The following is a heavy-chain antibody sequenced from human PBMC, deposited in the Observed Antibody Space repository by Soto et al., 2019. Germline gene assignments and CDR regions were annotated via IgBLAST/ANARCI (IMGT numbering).Heavy chain of an antibody. J-gene: IGHJ5*02. CDR2: INHSGST. CDR1: GGSFSGYY. V-gene: IGHV4-34*01. CDR3: ARMGYCSSTSCYGVVWFDP. Sequence: QVQLQQWGAGLLKPSETLSLTCAVYGGSFSGYYWSWIRQPPGKGLEWIGEINHSGSTNYNPSLKSRVTISVDTSKNQFSLKLSSVTAADTAVYYCARMGYCSSTSCYGVVWFDPWGQGTLVTVSS. D-gene: IGHD2-2*01.